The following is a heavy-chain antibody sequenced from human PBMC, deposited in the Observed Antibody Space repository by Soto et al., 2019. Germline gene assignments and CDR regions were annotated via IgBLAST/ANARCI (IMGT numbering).Heavy chain of an antibody. CDR3: ASEVIAAAGTHFDY. Sequence: QLQLQESGSGLVKPSQTLSLTCAVSGGSISSGGYSWSWIRQPPGKGLEWIVYIYHSGSTYYNPSLKSRVTISVDRSTNQFSLKLSSVTGADTTVYYCASEVIAAAGTHFDYWGQGTLVTVAS. D-gene: IGHD6-13*01. J-gene: IGHJ4*02. CDR2: IYHSGST. V-gene: IGHV4-30-2*01. CDR1: GGSISSGGYS.